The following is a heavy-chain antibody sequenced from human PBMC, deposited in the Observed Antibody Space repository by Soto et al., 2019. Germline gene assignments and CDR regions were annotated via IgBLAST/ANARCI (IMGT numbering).Heavy chain of an antibody. CDR1: GGTFSSYA. J-gene: IGHJ3*02. CDR3: ARDEAWYDSSGYYPSPGYAFDI. Sequence: SVKVSCTASGGTFSSYAISWVRQAPGQGLEWMGGIIPIFGTANYAQKFQGRVTITADESTSTAYMELSSLRSEDTAVYYCARDEAWYDSSGYYPSPGYAFDIWGQGTMVTVSS. V-gene: IGHV1-69*13. CDR2: IIPIFGTA. D-gene: IGHD3-22*01.